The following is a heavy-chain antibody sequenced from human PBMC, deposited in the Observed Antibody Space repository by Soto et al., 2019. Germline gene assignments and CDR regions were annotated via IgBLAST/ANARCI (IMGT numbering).Heavy chain of an antibody. CDR2: IYHSGST. Sequence: PSEILSLTCAVSGGSISSGGYSWSWIRQPPGKGLEWIGYIYHSGSTYYNPPLKSRVTISVDRSKNQFSLKLSSVTAADTAVYYCARASTTVTTLDYWGQGTLVTVSS. V-gene: IGHV4-30-2*01. CDR1: GGSISSGGYS. J-gene: IGHJ4*02. D-gene: IGHD4-17*01. CDR3: ARASTTVTTLDY.